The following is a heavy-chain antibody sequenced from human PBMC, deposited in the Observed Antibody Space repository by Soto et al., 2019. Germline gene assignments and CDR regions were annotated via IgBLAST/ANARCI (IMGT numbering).Heavy chain of an antibody. D-gene: IGHD3-9*01. CDR2: TYYRSKWYN. CDR3: AREAFDWLLALHNYGMDV. Sequence: SQTLSLTCAISGDSVSRNSAAWNWIRQSPSRGLEWLGRTYYRSKWYNDYAVSVKSRITINPDTSKNQFSLQLNSVTPEDTAVYYCAREAFDWLLALHNYGMDVWGQGTTVTVSS. V-gene: IGHV6-1*01. J-gene: IGHJ6*02. CDR1: GDSVSRNSAA.